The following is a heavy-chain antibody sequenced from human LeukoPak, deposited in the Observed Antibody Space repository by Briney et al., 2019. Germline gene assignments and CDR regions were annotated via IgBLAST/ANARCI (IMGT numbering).Heavy chain of an antibody. V-gene: IGHV4-39*01. J-gene: IGHJ4*02. Sequence: PSETLSLTCTVSGGSISSSSYYWGWIRQPPGKGLEWIGSIYYSGSTYYNPSLKSRVTISVDTSKNQFSLKLSSVTAADTAVYYCARLEERRYFDYWGQGTLVTVSS. CDR2: IYYSGST. D-gene: IGHD1-1*01. CDR1: GGSISSSSYY. CDR3: ARLEERRYFDY.